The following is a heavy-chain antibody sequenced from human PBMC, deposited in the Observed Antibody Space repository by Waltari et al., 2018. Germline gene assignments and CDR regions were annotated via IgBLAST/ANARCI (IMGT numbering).Heavy chain of an antibody. CDR2: INTNTGNP. J-gene: IGHJ6*02. Sequence: QVQLVQSGSELKKPGASVKVSCKASGYTFTSYAMNWVRQAPGQGLEWMGWINTNTGNPTYAQGFTGRFVFSWDTSGSTEYLQISSLKAEDTAVEYWATYGDYLSPYGMDVWGQGTTVTVSS. D-gene: IGHD4-17*01. CDR3: ATYGDYLSPYGMDV. CDR1: GYTFTSYA. V-gene: IGHV7-4-1*02.